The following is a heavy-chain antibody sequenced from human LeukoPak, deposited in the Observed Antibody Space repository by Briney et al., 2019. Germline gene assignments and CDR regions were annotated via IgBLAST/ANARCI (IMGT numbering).Heavy chain of an antibody. CDR2: INHSGST. CDR1: GGSFSGYY. Sequence: SETLSLTCAVYGGSFSGYYWSWIRRPPGKGLEWIGEINHSGSTNYNPSLKSRVTISVDTSKNQFSLKLSSVTAADTAVYYCARAEYCSSTSCSLDWFDPWGQGTLVTVSS. J-gene: IGHJ5*02. D-gene: IGHD2-2*01. V-gene: IGHV4-34*01. CDR3: ARAEYCSSTSCSLDWFDP.